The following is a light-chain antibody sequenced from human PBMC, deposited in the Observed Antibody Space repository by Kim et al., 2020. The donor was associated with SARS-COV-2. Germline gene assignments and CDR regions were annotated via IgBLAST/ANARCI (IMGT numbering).Light chain of an antibody. CDR3: QQRSAWPLT. CDR1: QSVSSY. CDR2: DAS. J-gene: IGKJ4*01. Sequence: LSPGERAPPTCRASQSVSSYVAWYQQKPGQAPRLLIYDASNRATGIPARFSGSGSGTDFTLTISSLEPEDFAVYYCQQRSAWPLTFGGGTKVDIK. V-gene: IGKV3-11*01.